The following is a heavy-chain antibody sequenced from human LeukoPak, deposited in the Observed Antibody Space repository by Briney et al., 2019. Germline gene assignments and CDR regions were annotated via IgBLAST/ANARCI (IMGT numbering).Heavy chain of an antibody. V-gene: IGHV3-7*01. D-gene: IGHD3-9*01. J-gene: IGHJ4*02. CDR1: GLTFSAYW. CDR2: IEHDGSEK. Sequence: PGGSLRLSCAASGLTFSAYWGNWVRQAPGQGLEWVANIEHDGSEKNYLDSVKGRFTISRDNGENSLYLQMNSLRVEDTGVYDCVGAIGWLPDNWGQGTLVTVSS. CDR3: VGAIGWLPDN.